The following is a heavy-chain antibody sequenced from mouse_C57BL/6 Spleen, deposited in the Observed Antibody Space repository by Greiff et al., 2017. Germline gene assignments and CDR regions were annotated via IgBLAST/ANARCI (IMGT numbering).Heavy chain of an antibody. V-gene: IGHV7-3*01. Sequence: EVQLQESGGGLVQPGGSLSLSCAASGFTFTDYYMSWVRQPPGKALEWLGFIRNKANGYTTEYSASVKGRFTISRDNSQSILYLQMNALRAEDSATYYCARSSYDYDWDYYAMDYWGQGTSVTVSS. CDR2: IRNKANGYTT. CDR3: ARSSYDYDWDYYAMDY. CDR1: GFTFTDYY. D-gene: IGHD2-4*01. J-gene: IGHJ4*01.